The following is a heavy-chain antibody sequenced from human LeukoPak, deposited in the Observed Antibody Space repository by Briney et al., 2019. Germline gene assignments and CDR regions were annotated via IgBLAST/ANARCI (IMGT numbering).Heavy chain of an antibody. D-gene: IGHD6-13*01. CDR2: IYDSGST. CDR3: AREPYSSRRMDV. Sequence: SETLSLTCTVSGGSIRSSYYYWGWIRQPPGKGLEWIGSIYDSGSTYYNPSLKSRVTISVDTSKNQFSLKLSSVTAADTAVYYCAREPYSSRRMDVWGQGTTVTVSS. V-gene: IGHV4-39*07. J-gene: IGHJ6*02. CDR1: GGSIRSSYYY.